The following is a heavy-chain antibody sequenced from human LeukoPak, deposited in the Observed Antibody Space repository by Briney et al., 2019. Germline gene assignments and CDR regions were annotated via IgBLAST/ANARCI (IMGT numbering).Heavy chain of an antibody. CDR2: ISYDGSNK. D-gene: IGHD1-1*01. CDR3: AKVGNNWDFDY. J-gene: IGHJ4*02. Sequence: PAGGSLRLSCAASGFTFGSYAMHWVRQAPGKGLEWVALISYDGSNKYYADSVKGRFIISRDNSKNTLYLQMNSLRAEDTAVYCCAKVGNNWDFDYWGQGTLVTVSS. CDR1: GFTFGSYA. V-gene: IGHV3-30*18.